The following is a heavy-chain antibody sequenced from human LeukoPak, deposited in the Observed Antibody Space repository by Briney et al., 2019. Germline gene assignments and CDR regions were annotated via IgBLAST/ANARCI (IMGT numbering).Heavy chain of an antibody. Sequence: GESLKISCKASGYSFTTYWVAWVRQMSGKGLEWMGIIYPGDSDTRYGPSFQGQVTISADKSITAAYLQWSSLKASDTAMYYCARHGGMTTVTHFDYWGQGTLVTVSS. CDR1: GYSFTTYW. D-gene: IGHD4-17*01. CDR2: IYPGDSDT. J-gene: IGHJ4*02. CDR3: ARHGGMTTVTHFDY. V-gene: IGHV5-51*01.